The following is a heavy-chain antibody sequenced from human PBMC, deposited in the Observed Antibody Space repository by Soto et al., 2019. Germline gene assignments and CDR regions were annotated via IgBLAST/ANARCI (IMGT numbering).Heavy chain of an antibody. CDR2: IYSGGST. J-gene: IGHJ4*02. Sequence: GGSLRLSCAASGFTVSSNYMSWVRQAPGKGLEWVPVIYSGGSTYYADSVKGRFTISRHNSKNTLYLQMNSLRAEDTAVYYCCSGSYYYFDYWGQGTLVTVSS. CDR3: CSGSYYYFDY. CDR1: GFTVSSNY. V-gene: IGHV3-66*01. D-gene: IGHD3-10*02.